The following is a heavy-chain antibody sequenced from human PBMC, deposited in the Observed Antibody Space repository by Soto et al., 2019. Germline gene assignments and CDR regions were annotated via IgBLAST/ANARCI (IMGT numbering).Heavy chain of an antibody. V-gene: IGHV3-21*01. D-gene: IGHD2-15*01. CDR3: VTNVVVVSAADS. CDR2: ISTGGRYI. J-gene: IGHJ5*02. CDR1: GFTFSRLA. Sequence: EVHLVESGGGLVKPGGSLRLSCTVSGFTFSRLAMNWVRQAPGKGLEWVASISTGGRYIYYADSVKGRFTVSRDNAKESLYLQIDSLTGEDTAIYYCVTNVVVVSAADSWGQGTLVTVSS.